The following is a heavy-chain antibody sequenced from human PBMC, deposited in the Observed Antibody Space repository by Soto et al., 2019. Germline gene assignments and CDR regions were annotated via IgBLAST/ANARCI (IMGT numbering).Heavy chain of an antibody. D-gene: IGHD3-3*01. CDR3: ARVAHLSLTIFSP. V-gene: IGHV4-39*01. J-gene: IGHJ5*02. CDR1: GGSISSRGYY. CDR2: IYYSGST. Sequence: SETLSLTCTVSGGSISSRGYYWGWIRQPPGKGLEWIGTIYYSGSTYYNPSLKSRVTISVDTSKNQFSLKLSSVTAADTAVYYCARVAHLSLTIFSPWGQGTLVTVSS.